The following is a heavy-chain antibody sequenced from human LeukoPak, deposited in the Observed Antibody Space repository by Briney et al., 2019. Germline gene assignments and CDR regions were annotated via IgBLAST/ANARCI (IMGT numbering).Heavy chain of an antibody. CDR3: ARESGSVTSEVDFDY. Sequence: GGSLRLSCAASAFTFSSYWMSWVRQAPGKGLEWVAPIRQDGSQKYYVDSVKGRFTISRDNAKNSLYLQMNSLRAEDTAVYYCARESGSVTSEVDFDYWGQGTLVTVSS. V-gene: IGHV3-7*01. CDR2: IRQDGSQK. D-gene: IGHD4-17*01. J-gene: IGHJ4*02. CDR1: AFTFSSYW.